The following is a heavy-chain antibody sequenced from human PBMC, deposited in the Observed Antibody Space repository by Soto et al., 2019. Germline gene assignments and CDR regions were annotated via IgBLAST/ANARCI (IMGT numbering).Heavy chain of an antibody. CDR1: GYTFTSYD. CDR3: MFWWKVRGVISVDY. CDR2: MNPNSGNT. J-gene: IGHJ4*02. V-gene: IGHV1-8*01. D-gene: IGHD3-10*01. Sequence: ASVKVSCKASGYTFTSYDINWVRQATGQGLEWMGWMNPNSGNTGYAQKFQGRVTMTRNTSISTAYMELSSLRSEDTAVYYCMFWWKVRGVISVDYWGQGTLVTVSS.